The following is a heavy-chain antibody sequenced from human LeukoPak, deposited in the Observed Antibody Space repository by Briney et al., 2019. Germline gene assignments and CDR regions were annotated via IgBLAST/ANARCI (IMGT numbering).Heavy chain of an antibody. CDR2: IYSDGTT. CDR1: GFTVSDSY. Sequence: GGSLRLSCAASGFTVSDSYMNWVRQAPGKGLEWVSAIYSDGTTYYADSVKGRFTISGDNSKNTLYLQMHSLRAEDTAIYYCAMNYYYYYYMDVWGKGTTVTISS. V-gene: IGHV3-53*01. CDR3: AMNYYYYYYMDV. J-gene: IGHJ6*03.